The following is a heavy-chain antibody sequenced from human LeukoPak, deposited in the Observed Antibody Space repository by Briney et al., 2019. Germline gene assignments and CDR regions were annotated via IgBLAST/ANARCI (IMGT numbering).Heavy chain of an antibody. V-gene: IGHV3-11*06. J-gene: IGHJ5*02. D-gene: IGHD3-3*01. CDR2: ISSSSSYI. CDR3: ARDREWLNWFDP. CDR1: GFTFSDYY. Sequence: NPGGSLRLSCAASGFTFSDYYMSWIRQAPGKGLEWVSSISSSSSYIYYADSVKGRFTISRDNAKNSLYLQMNSLRAEDTAVYYCARDREWLNWFDPWGQGTLVTVSS.